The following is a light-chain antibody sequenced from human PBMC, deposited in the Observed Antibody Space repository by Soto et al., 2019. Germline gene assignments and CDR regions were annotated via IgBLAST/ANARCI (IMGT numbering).Light chain of an antibody. V-gene: IGKV1-5*03. CDR1: QSIGVW. Sequence: DIQMTQSLSTFFVSLGERNTITCLAIQSIGVWLAWYQQKPGTAPKLLIYKTSTLDSGVPLRFSGSGSGTEFTLTISSLQPDDFATYYCQQYINYFRTFGQGTKVDIK. CDR3: QQYINYFRT. J-gene: IGKJ1*01. CDR2: KTS.